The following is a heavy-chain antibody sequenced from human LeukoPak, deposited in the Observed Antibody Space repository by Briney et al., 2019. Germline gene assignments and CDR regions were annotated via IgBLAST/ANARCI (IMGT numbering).Heavy chain of an antibody. J-gene: IGHJ5*02. V-gene: IGHV4-34*01. CDR2: INHSGST. D-gene: IGHD6-13*01. CDR3: ARGAAARRRWFDP. CDR1: GGSFSGYY. Sequence: PSETLSLTCAVYGGSFSGYYWSWIRQPPGKGLEWIGEINHSGSTNYNPSLKSRVTISVDTSKNQFSLKLSSVTAADTAVYYCARGAAARRRWFDPWGQGTLVTVSS.